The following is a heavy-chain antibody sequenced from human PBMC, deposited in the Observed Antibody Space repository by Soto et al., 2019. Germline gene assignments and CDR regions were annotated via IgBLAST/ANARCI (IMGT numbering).Heavy chain of an antibody. CDR1: GGSISSSSYY. J-gene: IGHJ1*01. D-gene: IGHD6-6*01. CDR2: IYYSGST. CDR3: ARYFWAARRAEYFQH. V-gene: IGHV4-39*01. Sequence: QLQLPESGPGLVKPSETLSLTCTVSGGSISSSSYYWGWILKPPEKGLEWIGSIYYSGSTYYNPYLNSRGTKSVNTSKNQYTRKLTSVTAAETAVYYGARYFWAARRAEYFQHWGQGPLVTVSS.